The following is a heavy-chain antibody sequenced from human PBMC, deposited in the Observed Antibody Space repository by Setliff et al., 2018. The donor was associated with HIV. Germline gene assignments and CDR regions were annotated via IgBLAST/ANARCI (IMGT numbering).Heavy chain of an antibody. CDR2: ISGSGIGS. CDR3: ARGEPTILVVPAAFFDY. CDR1: GFTFGSYA. D-gene: IGHD2-2*01. Sequence: GGSLRLSCAPSGFTFGSYAMSWVRQAPGKGLEWVSVISGSGIGSYYPDSVKGRFTISRDNSKNTLYLQMNSLRAEDTAVYYCARGEPTILVVPAAFFDYWGQGTLVTVSS. V-gene: IGHV3-23*01. J-gene: IGHJ4*02.